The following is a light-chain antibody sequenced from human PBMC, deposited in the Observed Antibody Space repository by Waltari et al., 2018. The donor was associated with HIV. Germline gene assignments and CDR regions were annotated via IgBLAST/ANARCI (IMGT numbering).Light chain of an antibody. CDR2: LNSDGRH. Sequence: QVVLTQPPSASASLGASVKLPCTLSSGHINYVIAWHPQQPPKGPRFLMKLNSDGRHSKRDGIPDRFSGSSSGAERYLTISSLQSEDEADYFCQTWGTGIQVFGGGTRLTVL. CDR3: QTWGTGIQV. CDR1: SGHINYV. J-gene: IGLJ2*01. V-gene: IGLV4-69*01.